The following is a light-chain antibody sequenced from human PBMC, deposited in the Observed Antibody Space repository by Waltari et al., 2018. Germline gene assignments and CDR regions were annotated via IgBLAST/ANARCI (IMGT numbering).Light chain of an antibody. CDR1: QGMTYT. CDR3: QQFNSYPLT. J-gene: IGKJ4*01. Sequence: AIQLTQSPSSLSASVGDRVTITCRASQGMTYTLAWYQQKPGKPPKVLIHDASSLESGVPARFSGSGSGTDFTLTISSLQPEDFATYYCQQFNSYPLTFGGGTKVEIK. CDR2: DAS. V-gene: IGKV1-13*02.